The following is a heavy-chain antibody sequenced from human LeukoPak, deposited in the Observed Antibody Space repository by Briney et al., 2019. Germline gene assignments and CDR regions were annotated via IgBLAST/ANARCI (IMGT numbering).Heavy chain of an antibody. V-gene: IGHV4-59*01. CDR3: ARDRVVVVPAALTP. D-gene: IGHD2-2*01. CDR2: IYYSGST. CDR1: GVSISSYY. Sequence: PSETLSLTCTVSGVSISSYYWSWIRQPPGKGLEWIGYIYYSGSTNYNPSLKSRVTISVDTSKNQFSLKLSSVTAADTAVYYCARDRVVVVPAALTPWGQGTLVTVSS. J-gene: IGHJ4*02.